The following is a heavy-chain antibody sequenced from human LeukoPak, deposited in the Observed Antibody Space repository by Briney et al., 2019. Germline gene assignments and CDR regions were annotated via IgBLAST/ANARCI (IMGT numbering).Heavy chain of an antibody. CDR3: AKMKGHPLPKYYMDV. CDR1: GFTFSSCS. V-gene: IGHV3-23*01. CDR2: ISGSGDNT. J-gene: IGHJ6*01. D-gene: IGHD1-26*01. Sequence: GGSLRLSCAASGFTFSSCSMNWVRQAPGKGLEWVSGISGSGDNTLYADSVKGRFTISRDNSKNTLYLEMNSLRAEDTAIYYCAKMKGHPLPKYYMDVWGQGTTVTVSS.